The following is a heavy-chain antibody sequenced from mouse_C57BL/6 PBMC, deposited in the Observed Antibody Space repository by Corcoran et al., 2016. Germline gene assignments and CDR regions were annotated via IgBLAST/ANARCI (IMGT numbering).Heavy chain of an antibody. CDR3: AREGDYVYFDY. Sequence: DVQLQESGPGLVKPSQSLSLTCSVTGYSITSGYYWNWIRQFPGNKLEWMGYISYDGSNNYNPSLKNRISITRDTSKNQFFLKLNSVTTEDTATYYCAREGDYVYFDYWGQGTTLTVSS. CDR1: GYSITSGYY. CDR2: ISYDGSN. D-gene: IGHD2-4*01. V-gene: IGHV3-6*01. J-gene: IGHJ2*01.